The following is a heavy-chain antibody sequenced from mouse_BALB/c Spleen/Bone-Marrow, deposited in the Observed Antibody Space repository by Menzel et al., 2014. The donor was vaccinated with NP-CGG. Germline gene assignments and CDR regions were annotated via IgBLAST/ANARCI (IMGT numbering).Heavy chain of an antibody. D-gene: IGHD1-1*01. V-gene: IGHV14-3*02. CDR1: GFNIKDTY. CDR2: IDPANGNT. J-gene: IGHJ3*01. CDR3: ANYYYGSSLFAY. Sequence: VQLQQSGAELVKPGASVKLSCTASGFNIKDTYMHWVKQRPEQGLEWIGRIDPANGNTKYDPKFQGKATVTADTSSNTAYLQLSSLTSEDTAAYYCANYYYGSSLFAYRGQGTLVTVSA.